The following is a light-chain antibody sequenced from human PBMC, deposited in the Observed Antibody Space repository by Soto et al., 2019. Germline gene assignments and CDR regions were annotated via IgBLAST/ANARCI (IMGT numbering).Light chain of an antibody. CDR3: TSYAASNIPV. V-gene: IGLV2-8*01. CDR2: EVI. CDR1: SSDVGGYNY. J-gene: IGLJ2*01. Sequence: QSALTQPPSASGSPGQSVTISCTGTSSDVGGYNYVSWYQQHPGKAPKLMIYEVIKRPSGVPDRFSGSRSGNTASLTVSGLQAEDEADYYCTSYAASNIPVFGGGTKLTVL.